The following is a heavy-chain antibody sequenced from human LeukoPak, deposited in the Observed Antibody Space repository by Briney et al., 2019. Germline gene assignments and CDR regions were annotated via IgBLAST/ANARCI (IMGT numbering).Heavy chain of an antibody. CDR1: GFTFSSYA. CDR3: ARMVRGVINPCDH. Sequence: PGGSLRLSCAASGFTFSSYAMSWVRRAPGKGLEWVSAISNSGSFTYFADAVKGRFTISRDNSKNTLFLQMNSLRVDDTAVYYCARMVRGVINPCDHWGQGTLVTVSS. D-gene: IGHD3-10*01. CDR2: ISNSGSFT. J-gene: IGHJ4*02. V-gene: IGHV3-23*01.